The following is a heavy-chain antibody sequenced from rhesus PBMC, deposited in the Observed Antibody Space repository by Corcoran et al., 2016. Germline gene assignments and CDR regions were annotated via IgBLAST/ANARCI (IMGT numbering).Heavy chain of an antibody. V-gene: IGHV4-173*01. Sequence: QVQLQESGPGLVKPSETLSLTCAVSGGSVSSNYWSWIRQSPGKGLEWIGHISGSGGGADYNPALKRRVTLSTETSKNQFSLRLTSVTAADTALYFCATLVGVPGSLDVWGRGVLVTVSS. CDR3: ATLVGVPGSLDV. J-gene: IGHJ5-2*02. CDR2: ISGSGGGA. D-gene: IGHD2-39*01. CDR1: GGSVSSNY.